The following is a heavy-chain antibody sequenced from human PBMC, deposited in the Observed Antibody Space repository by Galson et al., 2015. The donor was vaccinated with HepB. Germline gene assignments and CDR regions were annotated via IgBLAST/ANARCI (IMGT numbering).Heavy chain of an antibody. D-gene: IGHD4-17*01. J-gene: IGHJ3*02. V-gene: IGHV3-33*08. CDR2: IWYDGSNK. CDR1: GFTFSNYA. Sequence: SLRLSCAASGFTFSNYAMHWVRQAPGKGLEWVAVIWYDGSNKYYADSVKGRFTISRDNSKNTLYLQMNSLRAEDTAVYYCAREGNDYGASDAFDIWGQGTMVTVSS. CDR3: AREGNDYGASDAFDI.